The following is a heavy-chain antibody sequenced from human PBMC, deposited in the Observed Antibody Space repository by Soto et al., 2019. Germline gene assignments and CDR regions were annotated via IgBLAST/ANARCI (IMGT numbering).Heavy chain of an antibody. CDR2: TYPSDSDT. CDR1: GYSFTSYW. J-gene: IGHJ4*01. CDR3: VRTGTSSGLLSDY. V-gene: IGHV5-51*01. Sequence: PGESLKISCKGSGYSFTSYWIGWVRQMPGEGLEWMWVTYPSDSDTRYSQSFQGQVTISADKSITTAYLQWSSLRASDTAMYYCVRTGTSSGLLSDYWGEGTLDNVSS. D-gene: IGHD1-1*01.